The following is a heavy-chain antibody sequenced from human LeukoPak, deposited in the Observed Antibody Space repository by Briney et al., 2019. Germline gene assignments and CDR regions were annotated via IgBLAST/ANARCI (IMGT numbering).Heavy chain of an antibody. V-gene: IGHV3-30-3*01. CDR3: ATNNWNRVDY. CDR1: GFTFNTYS. Sequence: GGSLRLSCVASGFTFNTYSMHWVRQAPGKGLEWVAVLSFDGDEKHYADSVKGRFTISRDNSKNTLYLQMNSLRAEDTAVYYCATNNWNRVDYWGQGTLVTVSS. CDR2: LSFDGDEK. D-gene: IGHD1/OR15-1a*01. J-gene: IGHJ4*02.